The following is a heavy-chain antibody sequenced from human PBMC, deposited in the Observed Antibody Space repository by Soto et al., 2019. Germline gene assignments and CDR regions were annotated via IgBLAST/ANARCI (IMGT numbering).Heavy chain of an antibody. V-gene: IGHV5-51*01. D-gene: IGHD6-6*01. CDR3: ARPIDYSSSSTGFDY. CDR2: IYPGDSDT. CDR1: GDSYSTYW. J-gene: IGHJ4*02. Sequence: VESVKISCNGSGDSYSTYWIAWVRQKPWKGLEFMGIIYPGDSDTRYSPSFQGQVTISADKSISTAYLQWSSLKASDTAIYYCARPIDYSSSSTGFDYWGQGTLVTVSS.